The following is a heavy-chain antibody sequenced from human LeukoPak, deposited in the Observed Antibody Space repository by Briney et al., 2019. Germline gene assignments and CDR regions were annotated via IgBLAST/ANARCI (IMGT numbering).Heavy chain of an antibody. CDR2: IDPSDSYT. CDR1: GYIFTSYW. J-gene: IGHJ4*02. Sequence: GESLKISCKVSGYIFTSYWIVWVRQMPGKGLEWMGRIDPSDSYTNYSPSFQGHVTISADKSISTAYLQWSSLKASDTAMYYCARRDSGFEFFDYWGQGTLVTVSS. D-gene: IGHD5-12*01. CDR3: ARRDSGFEFFDY. V-gene: IGHV5-10-1*01.